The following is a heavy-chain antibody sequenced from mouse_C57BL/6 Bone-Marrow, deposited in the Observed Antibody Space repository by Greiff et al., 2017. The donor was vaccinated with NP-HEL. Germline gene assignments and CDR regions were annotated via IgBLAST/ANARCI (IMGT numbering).Heavy chain of an antibody. CDR3: ARQGTTALRYFDV. Sequence: EVKLMESGGDLVKPGGSLKLSCAASGFTFSSYGMSWVRQTPDKRLEWVATISSGGSYTYYPDSVKGRFTISRDNAKNTLYLQMSSLKSEDTAMYYCARQGTTALRYFDVWGTGTTVTVSS. D-gene: IGHD1-2*01. J-gene: IGHJ1*03. V-gene: IGHV5-6*01. CDR2: ISSGGSYT. CDR1: GFTFSSYG.